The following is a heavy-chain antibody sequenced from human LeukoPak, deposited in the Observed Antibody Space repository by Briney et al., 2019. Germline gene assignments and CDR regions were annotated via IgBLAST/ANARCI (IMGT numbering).Heavy chain of an antibody. V-gene: IGHV4-34*01. J-gene: IGHJ4*02. CDR1: GGSFSGHY. Sequence: SETLSLTCAVYGGSFSGHYWTWIRQPPGKGLEWIGEINHHGSTNYNPSLKSRVTLSVDTSKNQFSLKMTSMTPADTAVYYCARARVREAIDSWGQGTLVTVSS. D-gene: IGHD4-23*01. CDR3: ARARVREAIDS. CDR2: INHHGST.